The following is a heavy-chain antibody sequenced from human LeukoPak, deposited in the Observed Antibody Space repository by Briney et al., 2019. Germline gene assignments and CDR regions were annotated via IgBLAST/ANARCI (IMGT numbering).Heavy chain of an antibody. CDR2: INHSGST. CDR1: GGSFSGYY. CDR3: ARGDFWSGYRYYYYYYMDV. V-gene: IGHV4-34*01. Sequence: SETLSLTCAVYGGSFSGYYWAWIRQPPGKGLEWIGEINHSGSTNYNPSLKSRVTISVDKSKNQFSLKLSSVTAADTAVYYCARGDFWSGYRYYYYYYMDVWGKGTTVTVSS. D-gene: IGHD3-3*01. J-gene: IGHJ6*03.